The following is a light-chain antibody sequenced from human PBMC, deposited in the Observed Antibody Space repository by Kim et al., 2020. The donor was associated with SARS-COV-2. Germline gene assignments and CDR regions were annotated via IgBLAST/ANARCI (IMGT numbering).Light chain of an antibody. V-gene: IGKV1-39*01. J-gene: IGKJ1*01. CDR2: AAS. CDR3: QQSCSTWT. Sequence: DIQMTQSPSSLSASVGDRVTITCRASQSISSYLNWYQQKPGKAPKPLIYAASSLQSGVPSRFSGSGSGTDFTLTISSLQPEDFATYYCQQSCSTWTFGQGTKVDIK. CDR1: QSISSY.